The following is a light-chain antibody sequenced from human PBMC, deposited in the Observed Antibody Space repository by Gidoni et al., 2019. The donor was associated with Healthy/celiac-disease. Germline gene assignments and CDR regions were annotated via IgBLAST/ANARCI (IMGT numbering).Light chain of an antibody. CDR2: AAS. Sequence: DIQMTQSPSSLSASVGDRFTITCRASQSIRSYLNWYQQKPGKAPKLLIYAASSLQSGVPSRFSCSGSGTDFTLTISSLQPEDFATYYCQKSYSTPPTFGQGTKVEIK. V-gene: IGKV1-39*01. J-gene: IGKJ1*01. CDR1: QSIRSY. CDR3: QKSYSTPPT.